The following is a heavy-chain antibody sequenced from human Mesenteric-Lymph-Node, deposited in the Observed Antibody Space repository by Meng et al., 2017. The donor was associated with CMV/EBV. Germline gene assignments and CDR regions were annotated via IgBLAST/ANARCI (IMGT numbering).Heavy chain of an antibody. CDR1: NG. V-gene: IGHV3-21*01. CDR2: ISSSSGYI. J-gene: IGHJ6*02. Sequence: NGMNWVRQAPGKGLEWVSSISSSSGYIYYADSVKGRFTISRDNAKDSLYLQMNSLRAEDTAVYYCARATLYDSSGYYYYYYGMDVWGQGTTVTVSS. D-gene: IGHD3-22*01. CDR3: ARATLYDSSGYYYYYYGMDV.